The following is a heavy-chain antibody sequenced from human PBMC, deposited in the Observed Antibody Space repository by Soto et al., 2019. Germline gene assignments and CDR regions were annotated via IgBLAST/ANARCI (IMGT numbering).Heavy chain of an antibody. D-gene: IGHD3-10*01. V-gene: IGHV1-8*01. CDR3: ARMASFGSLNWFDP. Sequence: PVEVTCKASGYALSNNDVSWVRQATGQGLEWMGWMNPGSGDTGYAQKFQGRVTMTRNISIATAYMELSSLTSEDTAIYYCARMASFGSLNWFDPWGQGTLVTVSS. J-gene: IGHJ5*02. CDR1: GYALSNND. CDR2: MNPGSGDT.